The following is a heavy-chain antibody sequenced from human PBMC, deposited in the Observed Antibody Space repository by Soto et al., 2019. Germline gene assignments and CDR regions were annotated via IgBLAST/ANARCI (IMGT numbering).Heavy chain of an antibody. J-gene: IGHJ4*02. V-gene: IGHV3-23*01. CDR1: GFPFSSYF. Sequence: SLRLSCAASGFPFSSYFMIWVRQAPGKGLEWVSGISGGGSNTFYADYVKGRFTISRDNSKNTLLLQMNSLGAEDTAVYYCAKDSNKYSSSLRGRYFDYWGQGISVTVSS. CDR2: ISGGGSNT. CDR3: AKDSNKYSSSLRGRYFDY. D-gene: IGHD4-4*01.